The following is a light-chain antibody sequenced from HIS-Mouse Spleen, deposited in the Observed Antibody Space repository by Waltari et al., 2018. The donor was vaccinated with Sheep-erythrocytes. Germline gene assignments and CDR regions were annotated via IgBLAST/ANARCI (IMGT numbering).Light chain of an antibody. CDR1: KLGDKY. Sequence: SYELTQPPSVSVSPGQTASITCSGDKLGDKYACWYQQKPGHSPVLVIYQDIKRPSGIPGRFSGSNSGNTAHLTISGTQAMDEADYYCQAWDSSTVVFGGGTKLTVL. CDR2: QDI. CDR3: QAWDSSTVV. J-gene: IGLJ2*01. V-gene: IGLV3-1*01.